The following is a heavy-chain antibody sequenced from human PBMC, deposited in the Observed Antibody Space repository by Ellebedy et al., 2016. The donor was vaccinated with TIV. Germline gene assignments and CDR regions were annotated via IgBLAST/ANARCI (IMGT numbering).Heavy chain of an antibody. CDR3: AKGRGGGSDSSAPRYYFDY. CDR1: GFSFSTYA. J-gene: IGHJ4*02. CDR2: IYRGGTKT. Sequence: GESLKISCVGSGFSFSTYATAWVRQTPGKGLEWVSGIYRGGTKTYYADSVKGRFTISRDNSKKTLSLQMNSLSADDTAVYYCAKGRGGGSDSSAPRYYFDYWGLGTLVTVSS. D-gene: IGHD3-22*01. V-gene: IGHV3-23*03.